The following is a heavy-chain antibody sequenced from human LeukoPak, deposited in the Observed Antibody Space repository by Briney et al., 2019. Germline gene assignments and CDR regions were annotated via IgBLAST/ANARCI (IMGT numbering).Heavy chain of an antibody. D-gene: IGHD2-2*01. J-gene: IGHJ4*02. V-gene: IGHV3-23*01. CDR3: AKGWIVVPAAIPVNFDY. CDR1: GFTFSSYA. Sequence: GGSLRLSCAASGFTFSSYAMSWVRQAPGKGLEWVSAISGSGGSTYYADSVKGRFTISRDNSKNTLYLQMNSLRAEDTAVYYCAKGWIVVPAAIPVNFDYWGQGTLVTVSS. CDR2: ISGSGGST.